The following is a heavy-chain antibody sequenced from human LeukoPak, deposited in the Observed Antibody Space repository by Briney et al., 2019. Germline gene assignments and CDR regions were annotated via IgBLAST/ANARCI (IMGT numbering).Heavy chain of an antibody. CDR1: GGSISSSSYY. D-gene: IGHD3-10*01. V-gene: IGHV4-39*07. CDR3: ARTPTMVRGRHIDY. J-gene: IGHJ4*02. CDR2: IYYSGST. Sequence: SETLSLTCTVSGGSISSSSYYWGWIRQPLGKGLEWIGSIYYSGSTYYNPSLKSRVTISVDTSKNQFSLKLSSVTAADTAVYYCARTPTMVRGRHIDYWGQGTLVIVSS.